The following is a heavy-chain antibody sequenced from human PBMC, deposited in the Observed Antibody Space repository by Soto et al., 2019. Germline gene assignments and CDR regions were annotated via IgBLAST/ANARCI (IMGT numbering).Heavy chain of an antibody. D-gene: IGHD2-21*02. CDR3: AKYCGGDCRHFDA. J-gene: IGHJ4*02. CDR1: GYNFIAYY. V-gene: IGHV1-46*01. CDR2: INPSSGAT. Sequence: QVQLVQSGAAVKKPGSSVKLSCKASGYNFIAYYIYWLRQAPGQGPEWMGMINPSSGATNYAQQFHGRVTVTRDTSTSTAYLELSSLISEDAAVYYGAKYCGGDCRHFDACGQGTLVTVSS.